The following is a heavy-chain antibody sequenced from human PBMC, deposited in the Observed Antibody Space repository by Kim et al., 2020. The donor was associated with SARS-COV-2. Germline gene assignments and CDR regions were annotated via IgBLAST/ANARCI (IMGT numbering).Heavy chain of an antibody. J-gene: IGHJ4*02. D-gene: IGHD6-19*01. CDR2: T. V-gene: IGHV1-46*01. Sequence: TSYAQKFQGRVTMTRDTSTSTVYMELSSLRSEDTAVYYCARTMSSGPDDYWGQGTLVTVYS. CDR3: ARTMSSGPDDY.